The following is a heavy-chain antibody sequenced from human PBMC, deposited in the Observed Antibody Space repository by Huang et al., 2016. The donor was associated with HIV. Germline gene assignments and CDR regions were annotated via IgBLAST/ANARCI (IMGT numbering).Heavy chain of an antibody. CDR2: IYSGGTT. CDR3: AKEGDTGAALGY. J-gene: IGHJ4*02. V-gene: IGHV3-53*01. CDR1: GFTVSPNY. Sequence: EVQLVESGGGLIQPGGSLRFSCAASGFTVSPNYMTWVRQAPGKGREWGSRIYSGGTTYYADSVKGRFTISRDDSENTLYLHMTSLRAGDTAVYYCAKEGDTGAALGYWGQGTLVTVS. D-gene: IGHD2-8*02.